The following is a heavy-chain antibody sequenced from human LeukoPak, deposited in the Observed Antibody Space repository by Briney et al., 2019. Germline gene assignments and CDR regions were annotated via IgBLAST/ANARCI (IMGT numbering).Heavy chain of an antibody. CDR3: ARVRRGSGSYYNISPYYFDY. J-gene: IGHJ4*02. CDR2: ISAYNGNT. CDR1: GYTFTSCG. V-gene: IGHV1-18*01. D-gene: IGHD3-10*01. Sequence: GASVTVFCKASGYTFTSCGISWVRPAPGQGLAWMRWISAYNGNTNYAQKLQGRVTMTTDTSTSTAYMALRSLRYDDTALYCCARVRRGSGSYYNISPYYFDYWGQGTLVTVSS.